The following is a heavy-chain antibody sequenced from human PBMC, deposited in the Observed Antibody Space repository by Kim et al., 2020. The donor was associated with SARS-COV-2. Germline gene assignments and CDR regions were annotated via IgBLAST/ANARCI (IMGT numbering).Heavy chain of an antibody. V-gene: IGHV3-21*04. CDR3: ARVLTSGWSYFDY. Sequence: SADSVKGRLTISSDNARASLYLQMNSLRAEDTAVYYCARVLTSGWSYFDYWGQGTLVTVSS. J-gene: IGHJ4*02. D-gene: IGHD6-19*01.